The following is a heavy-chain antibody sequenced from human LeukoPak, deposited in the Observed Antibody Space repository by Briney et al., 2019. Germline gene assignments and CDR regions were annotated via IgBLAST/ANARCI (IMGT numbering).Heavy chain of an antibody. J-gene: IGHJ4*02. V-gene: IGHV3-30*04. CDR2: ISYDGSNE. Sequence: GGSLRLSCAASGFTFSSYVMHWVRQAPGKGLEWVAIISYDGSNEYYADSVKGRFTISRDNSKNTLYLQMNSLRAADTAVYFCARRPIYGDPKFDYWGQGTLVIVSS. D-gene: IGHD4-17*01. CDR1: GFTFSSYV. CDR3: ARRPIYGDPKFDY.